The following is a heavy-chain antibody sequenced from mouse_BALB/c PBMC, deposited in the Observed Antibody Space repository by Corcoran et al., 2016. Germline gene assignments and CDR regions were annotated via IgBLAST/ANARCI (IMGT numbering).Heavy chain of an antibody. CDR3: AREVPGGNPFDY. Sequence: EVQLQQSGPELVKPGASVKMSCKASGYTFTSYVIHWVKQKPGQGLEWIGYIYPYNDDIKYNEKFKGKATLTSDKSSSTAYMGHNSLTSEDSAVYYCAREVPGGNPFDYWGQGTTLAVSS. D-gene: IGHD2-1*01. CDR1: GYTFTSYV. J-gene: IGHJ2*01. CDR2: IYPYNDDI. V-gene: IGHV1S136*01.